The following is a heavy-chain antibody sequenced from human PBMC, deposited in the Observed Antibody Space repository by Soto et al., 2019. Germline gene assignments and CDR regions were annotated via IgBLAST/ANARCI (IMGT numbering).Heavy chain of an antibody. CDR3: ARRDGSCFDY. CDR1: GGAISSYY. CDR2: IYYSGRT. J-gene: IGHJ4*02. Sequence: QVELKESGTGLVKPSETLSLTCTVSGGAISSYYWSWIRQPPGKGLEWIGYIYYSGRTNYNPSLKSRVTISVDTSKNQFSLKLSSVAAADPAVYYCARRDGSCFDYWGQGTMVTVSS. V-gene: IGHV4-59*08.